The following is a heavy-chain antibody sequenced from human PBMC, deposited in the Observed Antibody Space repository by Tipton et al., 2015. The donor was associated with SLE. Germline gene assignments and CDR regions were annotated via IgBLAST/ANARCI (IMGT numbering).Heavy chain of an antibody. J-gene: IGHJ3*02. V-gene: IGHV4-59*01. D-gene: IGHD3-10*01. CDR3: ARGPLYGLDI. CDR1: GGSINSYY. Sequence: PGLVKPSETLSLTCTVSGGSINSYYWSWVRQPPGKGLEWIGYIYYTGTTNYSPSLKSRVTISVDTSKNQFSLKLSSVTAADTAIYYCARGPLYGLDIWGHGTPVTVSS. CDR2: IYYTGTT.